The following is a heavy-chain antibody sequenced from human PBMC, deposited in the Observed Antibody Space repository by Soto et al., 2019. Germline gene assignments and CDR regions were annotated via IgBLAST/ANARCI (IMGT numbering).Heavy chain of an antibody. D-gene: IGHD2-2*01. V-gene: IGHV1-18*04. CDR3: ARDGEGCSSTSCNTYGMDV. CDR2: ITGYNGNT. J-gene: IGHJ6*02. Sequence: QVQLVQSGDEVKKPGASVKVSCKASGYTFTNYGISWVRQAPGQGLEWMGWITGYNGNTNYPQKLQGRVTMTTDTATSTAYMELRSLRFDDTAVYYCARDGEGCSSTSCNTYGMDVWGQGTTVTVSS. CDR1: GYTFTNYG.